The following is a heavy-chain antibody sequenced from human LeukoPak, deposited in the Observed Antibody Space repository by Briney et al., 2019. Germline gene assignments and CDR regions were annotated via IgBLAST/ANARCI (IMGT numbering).Heavy chain of an antibody. J-gene: IGHJ4*02. V-gene: IGHV4-59*01. CDR3: ARAVAGNFDFDF. Sequence: SETLSLTCSVFGGSIRSYYWSWIRQPPGKGLEWIGYIYYSGSTNYNPSLKSRVTISLDTSKNHLSLMLSSVTAADTAVYYCARAVAGNFDFDFWGQGTLATVSS. D-gene: IGHD6-19*01. CDR2: IYYSGST. CDR1: GGSIRSYY.